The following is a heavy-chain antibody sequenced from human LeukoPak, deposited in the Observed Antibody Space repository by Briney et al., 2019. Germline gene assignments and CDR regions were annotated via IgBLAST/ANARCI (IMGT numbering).Heavy chain of an antibody. CDR1: ALSFSSYG. Sequence: SLRPSCAPAALSFSSYGIGSVRQARGDGLGWVLAIGGGGGSTYYAHSVKGRFTISRDNSKNTLYLQMNSLRAEDTAVYYCAKDPNYYDSSGYYGSPIYYYYYYMDVWGKGTTVTVSS. CDR3: AKDPNYYDSSGYYGSPIYYYYYYMDV. V-gene: IGHV3-23*01. D-gene: IGHD3-22*01. J-gene: IGHJ6*03. CDR2: IGGGGGST.